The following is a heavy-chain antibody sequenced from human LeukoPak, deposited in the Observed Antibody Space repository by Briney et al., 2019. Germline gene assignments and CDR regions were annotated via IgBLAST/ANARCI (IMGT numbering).Heavy chain of an antibody. CDR3: ASEQQLVYFDY. J-gene: IGHJ4*02. Sequence: GGSLRLSCAASGFTFSSYSMNWVRQAPGKGLEWVSSISSSSSYIYYADSVKGRFTIYRDNAKNSLYLQMNSLRAEDTAVYYCASEQQLVYFDYWGQGTLVTVSS. V-gene: IGHV3-21*01. CDR1: GFTFSSYS. D-gene: IGHD6-13*01. CDR2: ISSSSSYI.